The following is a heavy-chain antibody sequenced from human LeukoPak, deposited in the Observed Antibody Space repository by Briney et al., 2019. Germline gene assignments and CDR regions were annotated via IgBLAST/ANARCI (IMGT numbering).Heavy chain of an antibody. Sequence: GGSLRLSCAASGFTFSSYAMHWVRQAPGKGLEWVAVISYDGSNKYYADSVKGRFTISRGNSKNTLYLQMNSLRAEDTAVYYCAKALDYGYYYGMDVWGQGTTVTVSS. CDR1: GFTFSSYA. J-gene: IGHJ6*02. V-gene: IGHV3-30-3*01. CDR2: ISYDGSNK. CDR3: AKALDYGYYYGMDV. D-gene: IGHD4-17*01.